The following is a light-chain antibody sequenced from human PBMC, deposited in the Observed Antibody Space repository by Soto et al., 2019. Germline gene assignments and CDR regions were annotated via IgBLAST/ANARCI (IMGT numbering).Light chain of an antibody. J-gene: IGKJ4*01. V-gene: IGKV1-12*01. CDR3: QHANSFALT. CDR1: QNINRY. CDR2: AAS. Sequence: DFEITQSPTTLPASLGHTVTVTCRASQNINRYLDWQKQKPGKAPKIHIYAASSLQSGVPSRFSGSGSGTDFTITISRLQHEAFATYHYQHANSFALTFGRGTKVDI.